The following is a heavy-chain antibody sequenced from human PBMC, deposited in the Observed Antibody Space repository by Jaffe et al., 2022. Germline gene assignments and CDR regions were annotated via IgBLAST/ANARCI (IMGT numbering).Heavy chain of an antibody. CDR2: IYTSGST. J-gene: IGHJ4*02. D-gene: IGHD1-26*01. CDR3: AREGGSYTKTRVDY. V-gene: IGHV4-61*02. CDR1: GGSISSGSYY. Sequence: QVQLQESGPGLVKPSQTLSLTCTVSGGSISSGSYYWSWIRQPAGKGLEWIGRIYTSGSTNYNPSLKSRVTISVDTSKNQFSLKLSSVTAADTAVYYCAREGGSYTKTRVDYWGQGTLVTVSS.